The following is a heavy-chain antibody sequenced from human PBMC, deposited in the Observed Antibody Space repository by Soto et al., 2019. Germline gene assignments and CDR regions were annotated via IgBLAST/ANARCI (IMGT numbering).Heavy chain of an antibody. V-gene: IGHV1-18*01. Sequence: QVQLVQSGAEVKKPGASVKVSCKASGYTFTSYGISWVRQAPGQGLEWMGWISAYNGNTNYAQKLQGRVTMTTDTSTSKAYMGLRSLRSDDTAVYYCARDPPYSSGWYAGFDPWGQGTLVTVSS. CDR3: ARDPPYSSGWYAGFDP. CDR2: ISAYNGNT. J-gene: IGHJ5*02. D-gene: IGHD6-19*01. CDR1: GYTFTSYG.